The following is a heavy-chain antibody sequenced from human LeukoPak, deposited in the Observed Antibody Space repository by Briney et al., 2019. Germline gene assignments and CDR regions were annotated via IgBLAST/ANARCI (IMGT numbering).Heavy chain of an antibody. D-gene: IGHD6-19*01. CDR1: GFTFSSYN. V-gene: IGHV3-48*01. Sequence: GGSLRLSCAASGFTFSSYNMNWVRQAPGKGLEWVSYITGSSSSIYYADSVKGRFTISRDNAKKSLDLQMNSLRAEDTAVYYCASSYSSDWYSRWIDYWGQGTLVTVSS. CDR2: ITGSSSSI. J-gene: IGHJ4*02. CDR3: ASSYSSDWYSRWIDY.